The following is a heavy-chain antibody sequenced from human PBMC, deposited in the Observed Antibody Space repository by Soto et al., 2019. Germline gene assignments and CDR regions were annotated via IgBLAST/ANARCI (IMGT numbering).Heavy chain of an antibody. CDR3: AKDSGSRGWIFDF. Sequence: GGSLRLSCTASGFTFSNYAMGWVRQAPGKGLEWVSTIIGDDGTYYADSVKGRFTISRDNSKNTVYLQMNSLRAEDTALYYCAKDSGSRGWIFDFWGQGSRVTVSS. D-gene: IGHD6-19*01. CDR2: IIGDDGT. J-gene: IGHJ5*01. CDR1: GFTFSNYA. V-gene: IGHV3-23*01.